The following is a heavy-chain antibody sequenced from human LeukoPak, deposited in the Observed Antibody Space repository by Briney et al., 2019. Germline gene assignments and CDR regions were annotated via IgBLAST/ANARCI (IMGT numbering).Heavy chain of an antibody. J-gene: IGHJ6*04. D-gene: IGHD6-19*01. CDR2: IIPIFGTA. CDR3: ARASQRPNPEGYSSWVVDV. V-gene: IGHV1-69*13. CDR1: GGTFSSYA. Sequence: GASVKVSCKASGGTFSSYAISWVRQAPGQGLEWMGGIIPIFGTANYAQKFQGRVTITADESTSTAYMELSSLRSEDTAVYYCARASQRPNPEGYSSWVVDVWGKGTTVTVSS.